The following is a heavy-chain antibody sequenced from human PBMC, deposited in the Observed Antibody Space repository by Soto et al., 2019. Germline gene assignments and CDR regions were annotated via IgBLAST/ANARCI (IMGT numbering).Heavy chain of an antibody. CDR2: IYYSGST. V-gene: IGHV4-59*01. J-gene: IGHJ6*02. Sequence: SETLSLTCTVSGGSISSYYWSWIRQPPGKGLEWIGYIYYSGSTNYNPSLKSRVTISVDTSKNQFSLKLSSVTAADTAVYYCARSEFLGGLPYYYYGMDVWGQGTTVTVSS. CDR3: ARSEFLGGLPYYYYGMDV. CDR1: GGSISSYY. D-gene: IGHD3-16*01.